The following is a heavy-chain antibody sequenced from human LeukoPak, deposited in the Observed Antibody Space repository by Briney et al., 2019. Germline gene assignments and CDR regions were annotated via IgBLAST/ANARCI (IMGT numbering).Heavy chain of an antibody. J-gene: IGHJ4*02. V-gene: IGHV4-38-2*02. CDR3: AREAPSWDIVVVVAATPRAQFDY. CDR1: DDSISDYY. Sequence: SETLSLTCTVSDDSISDYYRGWIRQPPGKGLEWIGSIYHSGSTYYNPSLKSRVTISVDTSKNQFSLKLSSVTAADTAVYYCAREAPSWDIVVVVAATPRAQFDYWGQGTLVTVSS. CDR2: IYHSGST. D-gene: IGHD2-15*01.